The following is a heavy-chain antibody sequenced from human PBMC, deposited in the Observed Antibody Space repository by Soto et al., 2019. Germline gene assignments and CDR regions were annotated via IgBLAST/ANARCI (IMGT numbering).Heavy chain of an antibody. D-gene: IGHD6-19*01. CDR3: ARESAVAALDP. Sequence: QVQLVQSGAEVKKPGASVKVSCKASGYTFTSYGISWVRQAPGQGLEWMGWISAYNGNTNYAQKLQGRVTMTTDTPTSTAYMEVRSLRSDGTAGYYCARESAVAALDPWGQGTLVTVSS. V-gene: IGHV1-18*01. J-gene: IGHJ5*02. CDR2: ISAYNGNT. CDR1: GYTFTSYG.